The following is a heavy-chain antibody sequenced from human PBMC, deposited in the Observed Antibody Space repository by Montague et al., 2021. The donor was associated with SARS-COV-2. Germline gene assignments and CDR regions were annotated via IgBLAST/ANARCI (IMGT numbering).Heavy chain of an antibody. Sequence: SETLSLTCAVYGGSFSGYYWSWIRQPPEKGLEWIGEINQSGSTNNNPSLKSRVIISVDTSKNQFSLKLSSVTAADTAVYYCARGGSSVWGVTVSAGLDYWGQGTLVIVSS. V-gene: IGHV4-34*01. J-gene: IGHJ4*02. CDR3: ARGGSSVWGVTVSAGLDY. CDR1: GGSFSGYY. D-gene: IGHD3-10*01. CDR2: INQSGST.